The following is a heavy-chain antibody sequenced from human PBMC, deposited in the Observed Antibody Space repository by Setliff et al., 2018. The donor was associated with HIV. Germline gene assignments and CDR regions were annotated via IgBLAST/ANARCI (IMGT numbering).Heavy chain of an antibody. J-gene: IGHJ4*02. D-gene: IGHD6-6*01. CDR1: GFTFKNYA. CDR2: VGGGRFET. CDR3: SINSPLSS. V-gene: IGHV3-23*01. Sequence: GGSLRLSCVASGFTFKNYAMNWVRQAPGKGLEWVSHVGGGRFETYYADSVQGRFTVSRDDSKSAIYLQMNSLKIEDTALYFCSINSPLSSWGQGTLVTVSS.